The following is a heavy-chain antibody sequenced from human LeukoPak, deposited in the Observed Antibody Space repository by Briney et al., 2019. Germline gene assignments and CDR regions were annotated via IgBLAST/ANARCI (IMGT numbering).Heavy chain of an antibody. CDR1: LYTFPSFG. CDR3: VRDLGVDTTMIFFDY. D-gene: IGHD5-18*01. J-gene: IGHJ4*02. V-gene: IGHV1-18*01. CDR2: ISAYNGHI. Sequence: ASVQVSCMASLYTFPSFGICWVRQAPGHGREWMGWISAYNGHINYAHKLQGRATMSTDITARTAHMEVSSLRSEDTAVYYGVRDLGVDTTMIFFDYWGQGSVVTVSS.